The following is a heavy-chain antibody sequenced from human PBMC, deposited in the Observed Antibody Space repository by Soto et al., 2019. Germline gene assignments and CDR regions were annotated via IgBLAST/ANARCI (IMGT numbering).Heavy chain of an antibody. D-gene: IGHD6-19*01. CDR3: AKAEVWGIAVGLDY. V-gene: IGHV3-23*01. CDR1: GFTFSSYA. CDR2: ISGSGGST. J-gene: IGHJ4*02. Sequence: EVQLLESGGGLVQPGGSLRLSCAASGFTFSSYAMSWVRQAPGKGLEWVSAISGSGGSTYYADSVKGRITISRDTSKNTLYLQMDSLRAEDTAVYYCAKAEVWGIAVGLDYWGQGTLVTVSS.